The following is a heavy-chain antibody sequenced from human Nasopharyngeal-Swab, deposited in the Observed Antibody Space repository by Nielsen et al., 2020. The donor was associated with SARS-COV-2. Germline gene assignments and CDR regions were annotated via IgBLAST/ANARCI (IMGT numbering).Heavy chain of an antibody. D-gene: IGHD3-22*01. CDR1: GFTFSSYS. V-gene: IGHV3-21*01. Sequence: GESLKISCAASGFTFSSYSMNWVRQAPGKGLGWVSSISSSSSYIYYADSVKGRFTISRDNAKNSLYLQMNSLRAEDTAVYYCARDGGGYYDSSGYYGDAFDIWGQGTMVTVSS. J-gene: IGHJ3*02. CDR2: ISSSSSYI. CDR3: ARDGGGYYDSSGYYGDAFDI.